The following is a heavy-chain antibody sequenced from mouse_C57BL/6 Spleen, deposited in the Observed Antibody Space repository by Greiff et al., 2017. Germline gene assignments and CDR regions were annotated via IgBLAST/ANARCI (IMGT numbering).Heavy chain of an antibody. V-gene: IGHV1-34*01. J-gene: IGHJ3*01. CDR3: AREDYYGSSPWFAY. Sequence: VQLQQSGPELVKPGASVKMSCKASGYPFPDYYMHWVKQSPGKSLEWIGYIYPNIGGNGYNQKFKGKATLTVDKSSSTAYMELRSLTSEDSAVYYCAREDYYGSSPWFAYWGQGTLVTVSA. D-gene: IGHD1-1*01. CDR1: GYPFPDYY. CDR2: IYPNIGGN.